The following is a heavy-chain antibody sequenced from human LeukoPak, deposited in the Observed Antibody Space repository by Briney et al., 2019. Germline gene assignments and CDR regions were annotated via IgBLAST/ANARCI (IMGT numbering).Heavy chain of an antibody. V-gene: IGHV3-7*01. CDR3: ARDRREDYVWGSYRYYFDY. Sequence: GGSLRLSCAASGFTFSSYWMSWVRQAPGEGLEWVANIKQDGSEKYYVDSVKGRFTISRDNAKNSLYLQMNSLRAEDTAVYYCARDRREDYVWGSYRYYFDYWGQGTLVTVSS. CDR2: IKQDGSEK. J-gene: IGHJ4*02. D-gene: IGHD3-16*02. CDR1: GFTFSSYW.